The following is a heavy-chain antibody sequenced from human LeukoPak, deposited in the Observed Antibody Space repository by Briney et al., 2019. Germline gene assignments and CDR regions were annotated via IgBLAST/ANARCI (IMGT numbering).Heavy chain of an antibody. CDR1: GGSISSYY. J-gene: IGHJ6*03. CDR3: ARGRLDYYGSGSSSSYYMDV. CDR2: IYYSGST. V-gene: IGHV4-59*01. D-gene: IGHD3-10*01. Sequence: PSETLSLTCTVSGGSISSYYWSWLRPPPGKGLEWIGYIYYSGSTNYNPSLKSRVTISVDTSKNQFSLKLSSVAAADTAVYYCARGRLDYYGSGSSSSYYMDVWGKGTTVTISS.